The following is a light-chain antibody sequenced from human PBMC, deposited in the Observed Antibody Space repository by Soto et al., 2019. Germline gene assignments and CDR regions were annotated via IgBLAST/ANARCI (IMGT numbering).Light chain of an antibody. CDR3: SSYTSSSTFYV. V-gene: IGLV2-14*01. J-gene: IGLJ1*01. CDR1: SSDVGGSNY. Sequence: QSGLTQPASVSGSPGQSITISCTGTSSDVGGSNYVSWYQQHPGKAPKLMIYEVSHRPSGVSNRFSGSQSGNTASLTISGLQAEDEADYYCSSYTSSSTFYVFGTGTKVTVL. CDR2: EVS.